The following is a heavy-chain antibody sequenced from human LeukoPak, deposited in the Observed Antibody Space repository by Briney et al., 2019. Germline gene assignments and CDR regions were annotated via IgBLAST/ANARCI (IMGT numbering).Heavy chain of an antibody. D-gene: IGHD6-19*01. J-gene: IGHJ4*02. CDR1: GFTFSSYG. Sequence: GRSLRLSCAASGFTFSSYGMHWVRQAPGKGLEWVAVISYDGSNKYYADSVKGRFTISRDNSKNTLYLQMNSLRAEDTAVYYCAKDQGPLIAVAGTTPDYWGQGTLVTVSS. V-gene: IGHV3-30*18. CDR3: AKDQGPLIAVAGTTPDY. CDR2: ISYDGSNK.